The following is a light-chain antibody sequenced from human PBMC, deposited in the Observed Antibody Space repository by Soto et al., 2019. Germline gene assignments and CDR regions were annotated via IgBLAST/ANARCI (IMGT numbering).Light chain of an antibody. CDR2: EVS. V-gene: IGLV2-14*01. Sequence: QSALTQPASVSGSPGQSITISCTGTSSDVGGYNYVSWFQQHPGKAPKLMIYEVSNRPSGVSNRFSGSRSGNTASLTISGLQSEYEAEYYCNSYTNNNTFVFGTGTKVTVL. CDR1: SSDVGGYNY. J-gene: IGLJ1*01. CDR3: NSYTNNNTFV.